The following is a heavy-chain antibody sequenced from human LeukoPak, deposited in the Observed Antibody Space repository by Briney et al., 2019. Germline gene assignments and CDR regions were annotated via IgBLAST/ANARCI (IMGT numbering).Heavy chain of an antibody. J-gene: IGHJ3*02. CDR2: ISSSGSTI. V-gene: IGHV3-48*03. CDR1: GFTFSSYE. Sequence: GGSLRLSCAASGFTFSSYEMNWVRQAPGKGLEWVSYISSSGSTIYYAGFVKGRFTISRDNAKNSLYLQMNSLRAEDTAVYYCADSSGWYEDAFDIWGQGTMVTVSS. D-gene: IGHD6-19*01. CDR3: ADSSGWYEDAFDI.